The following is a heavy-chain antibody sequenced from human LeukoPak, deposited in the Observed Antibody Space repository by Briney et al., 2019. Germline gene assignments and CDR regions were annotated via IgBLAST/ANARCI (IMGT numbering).Heavy chain of an antibody. CDR2: ISAYNGNT. Sequence: EASVKVSCKASGYTFTSYGISWVRQAPGQGLEWMGWISAYNGNTNYAQKLQGRVTMTTDTSTSTAYMELRSLRSDDTAVYYCARDRGIAAAGTYYYYYYDMDVWGQGTTVTVSS. D-gene: IGHD6-13*01. V-gene: IGHV1-18*01. J-gene: IGHJ6*02. CDR3: ARDRGIAAAGTYYYYYYDMDV. CDR1: GYTFTSYG.